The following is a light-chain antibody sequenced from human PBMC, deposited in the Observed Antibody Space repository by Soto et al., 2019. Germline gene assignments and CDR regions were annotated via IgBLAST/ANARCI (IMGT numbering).Light chain of an antibody. CDR3: QQYSRRPHT. CDR1: QSVLYSSNNNNY. J-gene: IGKJ2*01. CDR2: WAS. Sequence: DIVMTQSPDSLAVSLGERANINCKSSQSVLYSSNNNNYLAWYQQKPGQPPKVLIYWASNRESGVPDRFSGSGSGRPFTLAPGTRGAADVAVYYCQQYSRRPHTLGPGTKLEIK. V-gene: IGKV4-1*01.